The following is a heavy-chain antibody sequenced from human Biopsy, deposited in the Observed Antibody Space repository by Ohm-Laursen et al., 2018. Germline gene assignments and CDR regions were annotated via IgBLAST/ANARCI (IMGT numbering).Heavy chain of an antibody. CDR1: GGSISNYY. V-gene: IGHV4-4*07. D-gene: IGHD6-13*01. J-gene: IGHJ5*02. Sequence: SDTLSLTCTVSGGSISNYYWSWIRQPAGKGLEWIGRIYSSGSTNYNPSLKNRVTMSVDTSKNQFSLILSSMTAADTAVYYCAREPRIAAVAYFDPWGQGTLVTVSS. CDR3: AREPRIAAVAYFDP. CDR2: IYSSGST.